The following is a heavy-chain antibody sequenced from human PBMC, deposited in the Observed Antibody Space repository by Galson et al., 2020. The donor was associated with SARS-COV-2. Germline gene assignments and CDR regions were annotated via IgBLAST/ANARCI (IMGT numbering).Heavy chain of an antibody. V-gene: IGHV3-23*01. Sequence: GWSLRLSCAASGFTFNSYAMGWVRQAPGKGLEWVSGISGSGGSTFYADSVKGRFTISRDNSKNTLFLQMHSLRAEDTAIYYCAKDRFIAASDPRFDFWGQGTLVTVSS. D-gene: IGHD6-13*01. CDR3: AKDRFIAASDPRFDF. CDR1: GFTFNSYA. CDR2: ISGSGGST. J-gene: IGHJ4*02.